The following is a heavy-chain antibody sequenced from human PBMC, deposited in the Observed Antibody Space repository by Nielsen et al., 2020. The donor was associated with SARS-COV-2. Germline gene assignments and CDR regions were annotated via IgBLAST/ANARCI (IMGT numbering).Heavy chain of an antibody. V-gene: IGHV1-3*01. J-gene: IGHJ4*02. Sequence: ASVKVSCKASGYSFITYAMHWVRQAPGQSLEWMGWINAGNRNTKYSQKFRGRVTITRDTSASTAYMELSGLRSEDTAVYYCATGQQLVPFDYWGQGTLVTVSS. CDR1: GYSFITYA. CDR3: ATGQQLVPFDY. CDR2: INAGNRNT. D-gene: IGHD6-13*01.